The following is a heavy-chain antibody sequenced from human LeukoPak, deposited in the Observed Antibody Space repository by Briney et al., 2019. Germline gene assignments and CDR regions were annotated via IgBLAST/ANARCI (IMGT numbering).Heavy chain of an antibody. CDR1: GGSISSYY. Sequence: SETLSLTCTVSGGSISSYYWSCVRQPPGKGLEWIAYISDIGSINYNPSLKSRVTISLDTSKNQFSLKLSSVTAADTAVYYCARGAYGSGIGSWFDPWGQGTLVTVSS. J-gene: IGHJ5*02. D-gene: IGHD3-10*01. CDR2: ISDIGSI. CDR3: ARGAYGSGIGSWFDP. V-gene: IGHV4-59*08.